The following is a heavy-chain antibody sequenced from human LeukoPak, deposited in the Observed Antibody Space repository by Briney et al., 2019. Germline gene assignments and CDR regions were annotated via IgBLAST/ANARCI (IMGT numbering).Heavy chain of an antibody. CDR2: ISDDGSEK. CDR3: PRLAPFYGLGVI. D-gene: IGHD3-10*01. J-gene: IGHJ3*02. V-gene: IGHV3-7*01. CDR1: GFTLSPYW. Sequence: PGGSLRLSCVASGFTLSPYWMSWVRQAPGKGLDWVATISDDGSEKRYVDSVKGRFSVSRDDAKNSLYLEMNSLRAEDTAVYHCPRLAPFYGLGVIWGQGQMVTVSS.